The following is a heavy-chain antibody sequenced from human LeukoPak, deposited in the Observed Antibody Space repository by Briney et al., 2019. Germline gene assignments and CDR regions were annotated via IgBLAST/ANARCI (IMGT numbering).Heavy chain of an antibody. D-gene: IGHD3-3*01. CDR3: ASRLTIFGVVIMGAFDI. CDR2: IYYSGST. Sequence: SETLSLTCTVSGGSISSYYWGWIRQPPGKGLEWIGSIYYSGSTYFNPSLKSRVTISVDTSKNQFSLKLSSVTAADTAVYYCASRLTIFGVVIMGAFDIWGQGTMVTVSS. CDR1: GGSISSYY. J-gene: IGHJ3*02. V-gene: IGHV4-39*01.